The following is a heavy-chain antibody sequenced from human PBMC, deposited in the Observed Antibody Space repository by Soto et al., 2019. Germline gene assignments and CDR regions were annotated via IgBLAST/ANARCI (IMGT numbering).Heavy chain of an antibody. D-gene: IGHD3-3*01. V-gene: IGHV4-34*01. Sequence: SETLSLTCAVYGGSFSGYYWSWIRQPPGKGLEWIGEINHSGSTNYNPSLKSRVTISVDTSKNQFSLKLSSVTAADTAVYYCARLALRSGYHTYYYYYMDVWGKGTTVTVS. CDR2: INHSGST. CDR3: ARLALRSGYHTYYYYYMDV. J-gene: IGHJ6*03. CDR1: GGSFSGYY.